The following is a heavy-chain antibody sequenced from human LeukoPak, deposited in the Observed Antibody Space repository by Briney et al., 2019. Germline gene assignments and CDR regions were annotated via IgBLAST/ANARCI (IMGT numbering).Heavy chain of an antibody. CDR3: ARGYYGSGSYYKGNYFDY. V-gene: IGHV4-38-2*01. Sequence: SETLSLTCAVSGYSISTGYYWGWIRQSPGKGLEWIGSISHSGSTYYNPSLKSRVTISVDTSKNEFSLNLSSVTAADTAVYYCARGYYGSGSYYKGNYFDYWGRGTLVTVSS. J-gene: IGHJ4*02. CDR1: GYSISTGYY. CDR2: ISHSGST. D-gene: IGHD3-10*01.